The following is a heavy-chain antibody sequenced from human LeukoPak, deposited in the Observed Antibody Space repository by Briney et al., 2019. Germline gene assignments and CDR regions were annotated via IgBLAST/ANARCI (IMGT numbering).Heavy chain of an antibody. V-gene: IGHV1-18*01. J-gene: IGHJ4*02. CDR1: GYTFTSYG. CDR3: ARRGSLRLFDY. D-gene: IGHD5/OR15-5a*01. CDR2: ISAYNGNT. Sequence: GASVKVSCKASGYTFTSYGISWVRQAPGQGLEWMGWISAYNGNTNYAQKLQGRVTITTETSTSRAYMELRSLRSDDTAVYYCARRGSLRLFDYWGQGTLVTVSS.